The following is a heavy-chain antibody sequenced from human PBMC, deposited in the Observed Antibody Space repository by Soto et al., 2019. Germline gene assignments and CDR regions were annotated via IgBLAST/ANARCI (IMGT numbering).Heavy chain of an antibody. Sequence: ASVKVSCKASGYTFTGYYMHWVRQAPGQGLEWMGWINPNSGGTNYAQKFQGRVTMTRDTSISTAYMELSRLGSDDTAVYYCARSLSRDDFWSGPGPVWGQGTTVTVSS. CDR3: ARSLSRDDFWSGPGPV. CDR2: INPNSGGT. CDR1: GYTFTGYY. J-gene: IGHJ6*02. D-gene: IGHD3-3*01. V-gene: IGHV1-2*02.